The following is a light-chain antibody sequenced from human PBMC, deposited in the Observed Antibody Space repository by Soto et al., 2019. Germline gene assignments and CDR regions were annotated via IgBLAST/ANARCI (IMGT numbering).Light chain of an antibody. CDR3: QKYNSAPWT. CDR1: QGISND. V-gene: IGKV1-27*01. J-gene: IGKJ1*01. Sequence: DIQMTQSPSSLSASVGDRISITCRASQGISNDLAWYQQKPGKVPKVLIYAASTLQSGVPSRFSGSGSGTDFTLTISSLQPEDVATYSCQKYNSAPWTFGPGTKVDIK. CDR2: AAS.